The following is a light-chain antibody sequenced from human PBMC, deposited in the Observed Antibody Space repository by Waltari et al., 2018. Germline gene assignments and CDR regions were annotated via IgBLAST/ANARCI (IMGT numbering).Light chain of an antibody. CDR1: QSVRNN. Sequence: ETVMIQSPATLSVSPGERVTLYCSASQSVRNNVAWYQQTFGQAPRVISYGASSRSTGVPPRFGGSWSGTEFTLTITSLQSEDFAVYYCQQYNEWPYTFGQGTKLEI. CDR2: GAS. CDR3: QQYNEWPYT. V-gene: IGKV3-15*01. J-gene: IGKJ2*01.